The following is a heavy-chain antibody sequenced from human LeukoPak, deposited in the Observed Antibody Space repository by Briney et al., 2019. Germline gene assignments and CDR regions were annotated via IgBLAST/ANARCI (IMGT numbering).Heavy chain of an antibody. V-gene: IGHV1-69*04. CDR3: ARAPKESHYYYYGMDV. D-gene: IGHD3-16*01. CDR2: IIPILGIA. CDR1: GGTFSSYA. J-gene: IGHJ6*02. Sequence: SVKVSYKASGGTFSSYAISWVRQAPGQGLEWMGRIIPILGIANYAQKFQGRVTITADKSTSTAYMELRSLRSDDTAVYYCARAPKESHYYYYGMDVWGQGTTVTVSS.